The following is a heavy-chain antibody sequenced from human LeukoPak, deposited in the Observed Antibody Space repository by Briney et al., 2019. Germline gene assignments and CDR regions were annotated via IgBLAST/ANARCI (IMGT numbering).Heavy chain of an antibody. CDR2: ISWNSGSI. D-gene: IGHD5-24*01. CDR1: GFTFDDYA. J-gene: IGHJ4*02. Sequence: GRSLRLACAASGFTFDDYAMHWVRQAPGKGLERLSGISWNSGSIGYADSVKGRFTISRDNAKNSLYLQMNSLRAEDMALYYCAKDVSDGYNSYYFDYWGQGTLVTVS. V-gene: IGHV3-9*03. CDR3: AKDVSDGYNSYYFDY.